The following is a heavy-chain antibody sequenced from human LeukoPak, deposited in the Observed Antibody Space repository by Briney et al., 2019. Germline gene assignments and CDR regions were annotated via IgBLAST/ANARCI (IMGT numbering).Heavy chain of an antibody. Sequence: GGSLRLSCAASGFTFSSYGMYWVRQAPGKGLEWVAFIRYDGSNKYYADSVKGRFTISRDNAKNSLYLQMNSLRAEDTAVYYCARDRRPMDAFDIWGQGTMVTVSS. CDR1: GFTFSSYG. CDR3: ARDRRPMDAFDI. J-gene: IGHJ3*02. V-gene: IGHV3-30*02. CDR2: IRYDGSNK.